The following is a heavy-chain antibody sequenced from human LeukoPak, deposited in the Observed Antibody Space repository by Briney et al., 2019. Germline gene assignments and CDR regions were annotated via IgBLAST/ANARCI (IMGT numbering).Heavy chain of an antibody. D-gene: IGHD5-24*01. CDR1: GVSFSGYY. CDR2: INHSGST. J-gene: IGHJ4*02. V-gene: IGHV4-34*01. Sequence: SETLSLTCAVYGVSFSGYYWSWIRQPPGKGLEWIGEINHSGSTNYNPSLKSRVTISVDTSKNQFSLKLSSVTAADTAVYYCRVNGYTLDYWGQGTLVTASS. CDR3: RVNGYTLDY.